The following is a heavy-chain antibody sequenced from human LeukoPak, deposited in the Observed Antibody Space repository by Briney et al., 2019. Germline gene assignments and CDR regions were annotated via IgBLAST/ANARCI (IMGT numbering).Heavy chain of an antibody. CDR3: ARGSYGGNSGGDYYYGMDV. J-gene: IGHJ6*02. CDR2: IGTAGDT. D-gene: IGHD4-23*01. Sequence: GGSLRLSCAASGFTFSSYDMHWVRQATGKGLEWVSAIGTAGDTYYPGSVKGRITISRENAKNSLYLQMNSLRAEDTAVYYCARGSYGGNSGGDYYYGMDVWGQGTTVTVSS. CDR1: GFTFSSYD. V-gene: IGHV3-13*01.